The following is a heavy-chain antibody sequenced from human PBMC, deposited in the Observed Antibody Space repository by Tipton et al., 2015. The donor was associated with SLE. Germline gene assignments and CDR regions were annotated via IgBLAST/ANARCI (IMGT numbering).Heavy chain of an antibody. D-gene: IGHD3-16*02. V-gene: IGHV4-34*01. CDR1: GGSFSGYY. J-gene: IGHJ3*02. CDR3: ARKIIGGGAFDI. Sequence: LRLSCAVYGGSFSGYYWSWIRQPPGKGLEWIGEINHSGSTNYNPSLKSRVTISVDTSKNQFSLKLSSVTAADTAVYYCARKIIGGGAFDIWGQGTMVTVSS. CDR2: INHSGST.